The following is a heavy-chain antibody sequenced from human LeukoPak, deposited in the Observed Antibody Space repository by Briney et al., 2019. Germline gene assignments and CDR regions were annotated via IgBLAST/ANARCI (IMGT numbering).Heavy chain of an antibody. J-gene: IGHJ4*02. D-gene: IGHD3-10*01. V-gene: IGHV1-46*01. CDR3: ARAGVGSGSYYPRAFDY. CDR2: IXPSGGST. CDR1: XXXFTSXX. Sequence: CXAXXXXFTSXXXXWVXXXPXXGXEXRGXIXPSGGSTSYAQKFQGRVTMTRDTSTSTVYMELSSLRSEDTAVYYCARAGVGSGSYYPRAFDYWGQGTLVTVSS.